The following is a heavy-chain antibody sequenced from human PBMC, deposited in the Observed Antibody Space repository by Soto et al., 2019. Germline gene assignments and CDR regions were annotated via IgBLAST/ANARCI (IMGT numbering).Heavy chain of an antibody. D-gene: IGHD2-2*01. J-gene: IGHJ3*02. V-gene: IGHV1-2*04. Sequence: VSVKGSCKGSGYSMTGDYVGWVRHAKRQGLEWMGWINPNSGGTNYAQKFQGWVTMTRDTSISTAYMELSRLRSDDTAVYYCARGLGDIVVVPAAPDDAFDIWGQGTMVTVSS. CDR2: INPNSGGT. CDR3: ARGLGDIVVVPAAPDDAFDI. CDR1: GYSMTGDY.